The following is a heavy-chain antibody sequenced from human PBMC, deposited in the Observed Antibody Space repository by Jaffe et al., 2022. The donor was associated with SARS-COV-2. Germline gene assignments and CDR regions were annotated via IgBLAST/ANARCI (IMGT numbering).Heavy chain of an antibody. D-gene: IGHD6-19*01. CDR3: ATSLAGDQKGSFNY. Sequence: QVQLQESGPGLVKPSQTLSLTCTVSGGSISSGTYYWSWIRQPAGKGLEWIGRIYTTGSTKYNPSLESRVTISVDTSKNQFSLKLSSVTAADTAVYYCATSLAGDQKGSFNYWGQGTLVTVSS. CDR1: GGSISSGTYY. CDR2: IYTTGST. J-gene: IGHJ4*02. V-gene: IGHV4-61*02.